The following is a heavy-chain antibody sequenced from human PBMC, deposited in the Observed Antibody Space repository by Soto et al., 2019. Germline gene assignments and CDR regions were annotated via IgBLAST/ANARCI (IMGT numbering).Heavy chain of an antibody. Sequence: SVKVSCKASGVTFSSYAISWVRQAPGQGLEWMGGIIPIFGTANYAQKFQGRVTITADESTSTAYMELSSLRSEDTAVYYCARAYSSGPYGMDVWGQGTTVTVSS. CDR3: ARAYSSGPYGMDV. D-gene: IGHD6-19*01. CDR2: IIPIFGTA. CDR1: GVTFSSYA. J-gene: IGHJ6*02. V-gene: IGHV1-69*13.